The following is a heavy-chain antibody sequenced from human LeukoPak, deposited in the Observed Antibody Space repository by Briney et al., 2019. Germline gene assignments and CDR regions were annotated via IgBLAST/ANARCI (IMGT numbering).Heavy chain of an antibody. D-gene: IGHD4-23*01. CDR2: IWYNGNA. V-gene: IGHV3-33*01. CDR3: AREEGVDGTSGINN. CDR1: GFTFSTYG. J-gene: IGHJ4*02. Sequence: GGSLRLSCAASGFTFSTYGMHWVRQAPGKGLEWVSDIWYNGNAYYADSVKGRFTISRDNSKSTLYLQMNSLRAEDTAVYYCAREEGVDGTSGINNWGQGTLVIVSS.